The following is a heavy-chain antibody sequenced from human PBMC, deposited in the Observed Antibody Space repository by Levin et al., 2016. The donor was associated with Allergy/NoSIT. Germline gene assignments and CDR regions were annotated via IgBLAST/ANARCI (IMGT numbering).Heavy chain of an antibody. CDR1: GLSLSIYD. D-gene: IGHD3-10*01. J-gene: IGHJ4*02. CDR2: ISYNVGYT. CDR3: ARDSVLGSGSSPY. V-gene: IGHV3-74*01. Sequence: GESLKISCAASGLSLSIYDMNWVRQAPGRGLVWVSRISYNVGYTDYADSVEGRFAISRDSAKNTLYLQMDSLRAEDTAVYYCARDSVLGSGSSPYWGQGTLVTVSS.